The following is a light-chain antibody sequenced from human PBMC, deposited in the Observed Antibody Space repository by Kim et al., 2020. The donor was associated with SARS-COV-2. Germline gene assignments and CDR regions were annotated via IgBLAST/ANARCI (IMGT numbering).Light chain of an antibody. CDR2: QDS. CDR3: VAWDSSIAV. CDR1: KLGDKY. J-gene: IGLJ1*01. V-gene: IGLV3-1*01. Sequence: SYELTQPPSVSVSPGQTASITCSGDKLGDKYACWYQQKPGQSPVLVIYQDSKRPSGTPERFSGSNSGNTATLTISGTQAMDGADYYCVAWDSSIAVFGNG.